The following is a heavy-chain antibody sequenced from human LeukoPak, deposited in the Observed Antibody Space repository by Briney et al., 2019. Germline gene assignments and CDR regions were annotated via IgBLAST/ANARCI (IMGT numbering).Heavy chain of an antibody. CDR1: GGSISSYY. V-gene: IGHV4-59*12. CDR2: IYYSGST. Sequence: SETLSLTCTVSGGSISSYYWSWIRQPPGKGLEWIGYIYYSGSTNYNPSLKSRVTISVDTSKNQFSLKLSSVTAADTAVYYCARESRVVVASYYYYYYYMDVWGKGTTVTISS. J-gene: IGHJ6*03. CDR3: ARESRVVVASYYYYYYYMDV. D-gene: IGHD2-15*01.